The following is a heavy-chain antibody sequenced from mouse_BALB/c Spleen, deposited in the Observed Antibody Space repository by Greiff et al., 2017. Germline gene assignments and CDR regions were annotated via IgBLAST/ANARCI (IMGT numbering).Heavy chain of an antibody. J-gene: IGHJ3*01. Sequence: EVQLVESGGGLVKPGGSLKLSCAASGFTFSDYYMYWVRQTPEKRLEWVATISDGGSYTYYPDSVKGRFTISRDNAKNTLYLEMSSLRSEDTAMYYCARVRGHGFAYWGQGTLVTVSA. CDR2: ISDGGSYT. D-gene: IGHD3-3*01. V-gene: IGHV5-4*02. CDR3: ARVRGHGFAY. CDR1: GFTFSDYY.